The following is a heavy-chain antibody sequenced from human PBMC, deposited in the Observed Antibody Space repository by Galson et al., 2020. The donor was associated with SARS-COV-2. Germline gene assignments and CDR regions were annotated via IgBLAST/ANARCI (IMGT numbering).Heavy chain of an antibody. CDR2: VEYSGTT. Sequence: SETLSFTCGVSGSSISNYYWSWIRQPPGKGLQWLGYVEYSGTTTYNPSHDPSLKSRVTISVDTSKNQVSLKLRSVTAADTALYFCARKGGSGYTNWYFDLWGRGTLVTVSS. CDR3: ARKGGSGYTNWYFDL. D-gene: IGHD5-12*01. V-gene: IGHV4-59*01. CDR1: GSSISNYY. J-gene: IGHJ2*01.